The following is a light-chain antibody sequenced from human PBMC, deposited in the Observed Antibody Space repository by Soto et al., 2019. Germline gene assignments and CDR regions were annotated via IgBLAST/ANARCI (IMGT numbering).Light chain of an antibody. J-gene: IGKJ1*01. CDR1: QSISNY. CDR3: QQSFSTPQT. Sequence: DIQMTQSPSSLSASVGDRVTITCRASQSISNYLSWYQQRPGKAPKLLIYGASSLESGVPSRFSGRGSGTDFTLTISSLQPADFATYYCQQSFSTPQTFGQGTKVEIK. CDR2: GAS. V-gene: IGKV1-39*01.